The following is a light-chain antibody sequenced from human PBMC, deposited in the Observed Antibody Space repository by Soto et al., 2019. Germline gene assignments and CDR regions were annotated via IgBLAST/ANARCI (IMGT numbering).Light chain of an antibody. CDR1: ETVNDN. CDR2: DAS. V-gene: IGKV3-11*01. Sequence: EIVLTQSPASLSLSPGERATFSCRASETVNDNLAWYHQKAGQPPRVLIYDASTRATGLPDRFTGRGGGTEFTLTIDSLEPGDAGFYYCQQRADWPPFTFGQGTKLE. CDR3: QQRADWPPFT. J-gene: IGKJ2*01.